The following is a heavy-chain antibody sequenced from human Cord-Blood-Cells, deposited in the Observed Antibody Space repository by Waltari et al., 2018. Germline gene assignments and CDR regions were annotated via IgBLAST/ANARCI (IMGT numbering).Heavy chain of an antibody. CDR3: AKSYSSSTYYFDY. J-gene: IGHJ4*02. V-gene: IGHV4-39*01. D-gene: IGHD6-13*01. Sequence: QLQLQESGPGLVKPSETLSLTCTVSGGSISSSSYYRGWIRQPPGKGLEWIGSIYYSGSTYYNPSLKSRVTISVDTSKNQFSLKLSSVTAADTAVYYCAKSYSSSTYYFDYWGQGTLVTVSS. CDR1: GGSISSSSYY. CDR2: IYYSGST.